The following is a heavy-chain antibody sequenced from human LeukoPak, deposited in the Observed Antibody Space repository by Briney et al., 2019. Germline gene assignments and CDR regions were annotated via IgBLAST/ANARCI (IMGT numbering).Heavy chain of an antibody. Sequence: SETLSLTCTVSGGSISSGGYYWSWIRQHPGKGLEWIGYIYYSGSTYYNPSLKSRVTISVDTSKNQFSLKLSSVTAADTAVYYCARENYYDSSGYYFWGQGTLVTVSS. CDR1: GGSISSGGYY. V-gene: IGHV4-31*03. J-gene: IGHJ4*02. D-gene: IGHD3-22*01. CDR3: ARENYYDSSGYYF. CDR2: IYYSGST.